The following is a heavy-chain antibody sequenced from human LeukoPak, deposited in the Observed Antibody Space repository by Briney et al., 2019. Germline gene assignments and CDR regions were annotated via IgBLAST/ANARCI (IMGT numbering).Heavy chain of an antibody. V-gene: IGHV4-59*08. J-gene: IGHJ4*02. Sequence: SETLSLTCTVSGGSMSSYYWSWIRQPPGKGLEWIAYIFYSGSPNYNPSLKSRVTISVDTSKNQFSLKLSSVTAADTAVYYCATRGYCSSTSCNHFFDYWGQGNLVTVSS. CDR3: ATRGYCSSTSCNHFFDY. CDR2: IFYSGSP. D-gene: IGHD2-2*01. CDR1: GGSMSSYY.